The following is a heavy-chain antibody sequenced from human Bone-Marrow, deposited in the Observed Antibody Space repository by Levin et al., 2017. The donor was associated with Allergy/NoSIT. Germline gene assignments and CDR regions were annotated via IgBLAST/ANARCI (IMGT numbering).Heavy chain of an antibody. CDR3: ATTITMVQGVVGGDAFDS. D-gene: IGHD3-10*01. V-gene: IGHV1-24*01. CDR2: FDPEDGET. Sequence: GESLKISCKVSGYTLTELSMHWVRQAPGKGLEWMGGFDPEDGETIYAQKFQGRVTMTEDTSTDTAYMELSSLRSEDTAVYYCATTITMVQGVVGGDAFDSWGQGTMVTVSS. J-gene: IGHJ3*02. CDR1: GYTLTELS.